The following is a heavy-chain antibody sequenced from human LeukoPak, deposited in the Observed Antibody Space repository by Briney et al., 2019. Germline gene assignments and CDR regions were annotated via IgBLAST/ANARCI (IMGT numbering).Heavy chain of an antibody. CDR2: IIPIFGTA. Sequence: ASVKVSCKASGGTFSSYAISWVRQAPGQGLEWMGGIIPIFGTANYAQKFQGRVTITADESTSTACMELSSLRSEDTAVYYCASDRNRYYDILTGYSIWFDPWGQGTLVTVSS. CDR3: ASDRNRYYDILTGYSIWFDP. J-gene: IGHJ5*02. D-gene: IGHD3-9*01. CDR1: GGTFSSYA. V-gene: IGHV1-69*13.